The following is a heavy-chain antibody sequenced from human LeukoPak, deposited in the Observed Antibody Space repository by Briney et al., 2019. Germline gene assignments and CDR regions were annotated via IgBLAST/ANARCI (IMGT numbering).Heavy chain of an antibody. CDR2: INSSSSYI. CDR3: STAYIPSRGSFPIMDDYDYGMDV. V-gene: IGHV3-21*01. J-gene: IGHJ6*02. Sequence: PGGSLRLSCAASGFTFSSFEMNWVRQAPGKGLEWVSSINSSSSYIYYADSVKGRFTISRDNAKNSLYLQMNSLRAEDTAVYYFSTAYIPSRGSFPIMDDYDYGMDVWGQGTTVTVSS. CDR1: GFTFSSFE. D-gene: IGHD6-19*01.